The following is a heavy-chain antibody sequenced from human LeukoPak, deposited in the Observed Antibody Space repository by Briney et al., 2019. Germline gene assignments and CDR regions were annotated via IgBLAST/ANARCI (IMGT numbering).Heavy chain of an antibody. D-gene: IGHD4-23*01. J-gene: IGHJ4*02. Sequence: GGSLRLSCAASVFTFRDYYTSWIREAPGKGLGWVSYISSSGSTIYYADSVKDRFTISRDNAKNSLYLQMNSLRAEDTAVYYCAREDYGGNPIDYWGQGTLVTVSS. V-gene: IGHV3-11*01. CDR1: VFTFRDYY. CDR3: AREDYGGNPIDY. CDR2: ISSSGSTI.